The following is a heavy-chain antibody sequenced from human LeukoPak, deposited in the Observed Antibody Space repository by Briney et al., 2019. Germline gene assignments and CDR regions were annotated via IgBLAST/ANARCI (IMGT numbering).Heavy chain of an antibody. V-gene: IGHV1-18*01. Sequence: ASVTVSCKASGYTFTSYGISWVRQAPEQGLEWMGWISTYDGHTKYAQKVQGRVTMTTDTSTNTAYMDLRSLRSDDTAVYYCARIEVAGTGLYFDYWGQGTLVTVS. D-gene: IGHD6-19*01. CDR1: GYTFTSYG. CDR3: ARIEVAGTGLYFDY. CDR2: ISTYDGHT. J-gene: IGHJ4*02.